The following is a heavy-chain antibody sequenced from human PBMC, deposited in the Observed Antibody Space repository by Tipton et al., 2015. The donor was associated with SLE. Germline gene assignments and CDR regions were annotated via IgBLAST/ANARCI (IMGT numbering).Heavy chain of an antibody. V-gene: IGHV3-48*01. D-gene: IGHD6-13*01. Sequence: SLRLSCAASGFTFSKYSMNWVRQAPGKGLEWVSYISSSSSTIYYDDSVKGRFTITRDNTKNSLYLQITSLRAEVTAVYFCAREQQLDYCGQGTMVTVSS. CDR1: GFTFSKYS. J-gene: IGHJ4*02. CDR3: AREQQLDY. CDR2: ISSSSSTI.